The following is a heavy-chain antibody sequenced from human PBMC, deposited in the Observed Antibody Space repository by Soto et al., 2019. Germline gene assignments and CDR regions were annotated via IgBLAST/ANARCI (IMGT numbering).Heavy chain of an antibody. V-gene: IGHV1-18*01. J-gene: IGHJ4*02. CDR1: GYTFTSYG. Sequence: QVQLVQSGAEVKKPGASVKVSCKASGYTFTSYGISWVRQAPGQGLEGMGWISAYNGNTNYAQKLQGRVTMTTDRPLRTAYLGQRSLRSDDTAVYYCARDKGDGSGSYYGYWGQGTLVTVSS. CDR3: ARDKGDGSGSYYGY. CDR2: ISAYNGNT. D-gene: IGHD3-10*01.